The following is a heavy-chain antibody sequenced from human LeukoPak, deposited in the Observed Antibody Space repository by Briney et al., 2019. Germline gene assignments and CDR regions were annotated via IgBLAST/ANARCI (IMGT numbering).Heavy chain of an antibody. CDR2: IKSKTDGGTT. V-gene: IGHV3-15*01. CDR1: GLTFSNAW. CDR3: TTGSIVVATANVY. J-gene: IGHJ4*02. D-gene: IGHD2-21*02. Sequence: GGSLRLSCAASGLTFSNAWKSWVWQAPGKGLEWVGRIKSKTDGGTTDYAAPVKGRFTISRDDSKNTLYLQMNSLKTEDTAVYYCTTGSIVVATANVYWGQGTLVTVSS.